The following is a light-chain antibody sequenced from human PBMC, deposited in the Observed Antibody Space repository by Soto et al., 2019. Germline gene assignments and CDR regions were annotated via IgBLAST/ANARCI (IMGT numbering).Light chain of an antibody. CDR2: DAS. J-gene: IGKJ1*01. Sequence: EFVFTQSPGTLSLSSGGRATPSCRASQTVRNNYLAWYQQKPGQAPRLLIYDASSRATGIPDRFSGGGSGTDFTLTISSLQPDDFATYYCQQYNSYSPTFGQGTKVDIK. V-gene: IGKV3-20*01. CDR3: QQYNSYSPT. CDR1: QTVRNNY.